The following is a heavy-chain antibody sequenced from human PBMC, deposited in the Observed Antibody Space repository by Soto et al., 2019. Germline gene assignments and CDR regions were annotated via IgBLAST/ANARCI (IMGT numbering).Heavy chain of an antibody. V-gene: IGHV1-46*01. CDR3: ARGTTVTTLTSDWFDP. CDR1: GFTITSYS. D-gene: IGHD4-17*01. J-gene: IGHJ5*02. CDR2: INPSGGST. Sequence: APVNVSCKESGFTITSYSMLWVRHAHGQGLELMGIINPSGGSTSYAQKFQGRVTMTRDTSTSTVYMELSSLRSEDTAVYYCARGTTVTTLTSDWFDPWGQGTLVTVSS.